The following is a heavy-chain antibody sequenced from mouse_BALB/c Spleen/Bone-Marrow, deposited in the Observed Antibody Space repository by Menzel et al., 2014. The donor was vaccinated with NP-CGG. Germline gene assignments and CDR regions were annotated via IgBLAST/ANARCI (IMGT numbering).Heavy chain of an antibody. CDR3: ARYGGRYYAMDY. V-gene: IGHV14-3*02. J-gene: IGHJ4*01. CDR1: GFNIKDTY. Sequence: VQLQQSGAELVKPGASVKLSCTASGFNIKDTYMHWVKQRPEQGLEWIGRIDPANGNTNYDPRFQGKATITADTSSITAYLQLSSLTSEDTAVYYCARYGGRYYAMDYWGQGTSVTVSS. D-gene: IGHD1-1*01. CDR2: IDPANGNT.